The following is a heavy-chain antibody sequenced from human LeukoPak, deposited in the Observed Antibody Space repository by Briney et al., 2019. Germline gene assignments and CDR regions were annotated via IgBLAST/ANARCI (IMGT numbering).Heavy chain of an antibody. CDR3: AKAGSPMTKYSSGWPFDY. J-gene: IGHJ4*02. V-gene: IGHV3-23*01. D-gene: IGHD6-19*01. Sequence: GGSLRLSCAASGFTFSSYAMSWVRQAPGKGLEWVSAISGSGGSTYYADSVKGRFTISRDNSKNTLYLQMNSLRAEDTAVYYCAKAGSPMTKYSSGWPFDYWGQGTLVTVSS. CDR2: ISGSGGST. CDR1: GFTFSSYA.